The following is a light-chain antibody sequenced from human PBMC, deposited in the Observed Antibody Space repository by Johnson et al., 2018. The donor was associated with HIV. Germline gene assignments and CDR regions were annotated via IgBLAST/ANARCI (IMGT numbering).Light chain of an antibody. CDR2: ENN. CDR3: GTWDRSMIVYV. V-gene: IGLV1-51*02. Sequence: QSVLTQPPSVSAAPGQKVTISCSGSSSNIGNNYVSWYQQFPGTAPKFLIYENNKRPLGIPDRFPGSKSGTSATLGITGLQTGEEVDYYCGTWDRSMIVYVFGTGTKVTVL. J-gene: IGLJ1*01. CDR1: SSNIGNNY.